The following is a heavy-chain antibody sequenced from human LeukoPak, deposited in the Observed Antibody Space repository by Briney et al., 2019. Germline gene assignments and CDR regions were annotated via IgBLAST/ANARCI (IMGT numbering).Heavy chain of an antibody. CDR1: SGSFSGYY. J-gene: IGHJ4*02. D-gene: IGHD3-22*01. Sequence: SETLSLTCAVYSGSFSGYYWSWIRQPPGKGLEWIGEINHSGSTNYNPSLKSRVTISVDTSKNQFSLKLSSVTAADTAVYYCARGRPHYYDSSGYLVGQYYFDYWGQGTLVTVSS. V-gene: IGHV4-34*01. CDR2: INHSGST. CDR3: ARGRPHYYDSSGYLVGQYYFDY.